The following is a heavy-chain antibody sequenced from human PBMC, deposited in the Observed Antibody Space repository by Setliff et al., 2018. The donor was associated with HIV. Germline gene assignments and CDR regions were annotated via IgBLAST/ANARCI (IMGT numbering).Heavy chain of an antibody. CDR2: INHSEST. CDR1: GESFSDYY. J-gene: IGHJ5*02. V-gene: IGHV4-34*01. CDR3: GRGWFDP. D-gene: IGHD3-10*01. Sequence: PSETLSLTCAVYGESFSDYYWSWIRQPPGKGLEWIGEINHSESTNYNPSLRSRVTMSVDTSENLFSLRLIFVTAADTGVYYCGRGWFDPWGQGTLVTVSS.